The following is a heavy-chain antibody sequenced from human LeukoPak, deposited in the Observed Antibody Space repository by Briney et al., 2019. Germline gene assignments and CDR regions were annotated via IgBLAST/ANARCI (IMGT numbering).Heavy chain of an antibody. V-gene: IGHV3-9*01. CDR1: GFTFDDYA. J-gene: IGHJ3*02. D-gene: IGHD2-15*01. CDR3: ARGLGGYSDAFDI. CDR2: ISWNSGSI. Sequence: GGSLRLSCAASGFTFDDYAMHWVRQAPGKGLEWVSGISWNSGSIGYADSVKGRFTISRDNAKNSLYLQMNSLRAEDTALYYCARGLGGYSDAFDIWGQGTMVTVSS.